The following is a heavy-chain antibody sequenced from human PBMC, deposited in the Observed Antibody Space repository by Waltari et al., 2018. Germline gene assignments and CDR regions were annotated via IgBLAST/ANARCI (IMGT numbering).Heavy chain of an antibody. Sequence: QVQLVQSGAEVKKPGASVKVSCKASGYTFTGYYMHWVRQAPGQGLEWMGWINPNSGGTKYAQKFQGRVTMTRDTSISTAYMELSRLRSDDTAVYYCARDRPPRSYWWWFDPWGQGTLVTVSS. J-gene: IGHJ5*02. CDR2: INPNSGGT. CDR1: GYTFTGYY. D-gene: IGHD3-10*01. CDR3: ARDRPPRSYWWWFDP. V-gene: IGHV1-2*02.